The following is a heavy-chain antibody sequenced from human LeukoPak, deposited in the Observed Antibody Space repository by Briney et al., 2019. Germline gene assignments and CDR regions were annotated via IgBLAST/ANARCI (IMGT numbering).Heavy chain of an antibody. J-gene: IGHJ4*02. CDR1: GGSISSYY. CDR3: ARARDYFDY. Sequence: SETLSLTCTVSGGSISSYYWSWTRQPPGKGLEWIGYIYYSGSTNYNPSLKSRVTISADTSKNQFSLKLSSVTAADTAVYYCARARDYFDYWGQGTLVTVSS. CDR2: IYYSGST. V-gene: IGHV4-59*01.